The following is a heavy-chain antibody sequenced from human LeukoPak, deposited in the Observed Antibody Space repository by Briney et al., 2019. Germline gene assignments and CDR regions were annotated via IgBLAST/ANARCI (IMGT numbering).Heavy chain of an antibody. V-gene: IGHV1-2*04. CDR2: INPNSGGT. CDR1: GYTFSSYG. Sequence: ASVKVSCKASGYTFSSYGISWVRQAPGQGLEWMGWINPNSGGTNYAQKFQGWVTMTRDTSISTAYMELSRLRSDDTAVYYCARARLRDSRGWFDPWGQGTLVTVSS. D-gene: IGHD2-21*01. J-gene: IGHJ5*02. CDR3: ARARLRDSRGWFDP.